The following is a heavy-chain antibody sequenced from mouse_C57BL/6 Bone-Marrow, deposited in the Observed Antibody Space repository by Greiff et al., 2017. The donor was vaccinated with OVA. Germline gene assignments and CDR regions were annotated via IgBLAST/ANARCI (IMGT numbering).Heavy chain of an antibody. CDR1: GYTFTSYW. CDR3: ATESLTWDFDY. V-gene: IGHV1-69*01. J-gene: IGHJ2*01. CDR2: IDPSDSYT. D-gene: IGHD4-1*01. Sequence: VQLQQPGAELVMPGASVKLSCKASGYTFTSYWMHWVKQRPGQGLEWIGEIDPSDSYTNYNQKFKGKSTLTVDKSSSTAYMPLSSLTSEDSAVYCCATESLTWDFDYWGQGTTLTVSS.